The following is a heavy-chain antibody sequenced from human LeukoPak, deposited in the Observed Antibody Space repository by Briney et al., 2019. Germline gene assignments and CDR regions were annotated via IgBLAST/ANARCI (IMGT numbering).Heavy chain of an antibody. CDR1: GFTFDDYG. V-gene: IGHV3-20*04. CDR3: ARAKYYYDSSGYCD. CDR2: INWNGGST. Sequence: PGGSLRLSCAVSGFTFDDYGMSWVRQAPGKGLEWVSGINWNGGSTGYADSVKGRFTISRDNAKNSLYLQMNSLRAEDTALYYCARAKYYYDSSGYCDWGQGTLVTVSS. J-gene: IGHJ4*02. D-gene: IGHD3-22*01.